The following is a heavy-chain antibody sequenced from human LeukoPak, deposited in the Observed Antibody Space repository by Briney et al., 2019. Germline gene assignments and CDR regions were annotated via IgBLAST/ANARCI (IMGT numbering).Heavy chain of an antibody. CDR3: ARGVLWFGELAEHAFDI. V-gene: IGHV1-3*01. J-gene: IGHJ3*02. CDR1: GYTFTSYA. D-gene: IGHD3-10*01. Sequence: ASVKVSCKASGYTFTSYAMHWVRQAPGQRLEWMGWINAGNGNTKYSQKFQGRVTITRDTSASTAYMELSSLRSEDTAVYYCARGVLWFGELAEHAFDIWGQGTMVTVSS. CDR2: INAGNGNT.